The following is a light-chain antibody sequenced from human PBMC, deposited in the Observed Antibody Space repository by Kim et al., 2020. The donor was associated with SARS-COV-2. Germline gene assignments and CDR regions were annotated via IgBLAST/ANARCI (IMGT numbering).Light chain of an antibody. V-gene: IGLV3-19*01. CDR3: QSRDSGGKVV. CDR1: SLRSYY. J-gene: IGLJ2*01. CDR2: GRN. Sequence: SELTLDPVVSVALGQTVRITCQGDSLRSYYATWYQQKPRQAPVLVIYGRNNRPSGIPDRFSGSASGNTASLTISGTQAEDEADFYCQSRDSGGKVVFGGG.